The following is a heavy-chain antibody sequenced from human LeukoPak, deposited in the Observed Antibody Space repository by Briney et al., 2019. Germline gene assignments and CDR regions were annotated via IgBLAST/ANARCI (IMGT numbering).Heavy chain of an antibody. D-gene: IGHD1-26*01. CDR2: IKGDESAR. CDR1: GCTFSSYW. Sequence: GGSLTLSCAASGCTFSSYWMAWLRQAPGEGLEWVANIKGDESARHQADSVKGRFTISRDNTRNSLYPQMTNLRGDDTAVYYCARDVVGSLDYWGQGTLVTVSS. CDR3: ARDVVGSLDY. V-gene: IGHV3-7*01. J-gene: IGHJ4*02.